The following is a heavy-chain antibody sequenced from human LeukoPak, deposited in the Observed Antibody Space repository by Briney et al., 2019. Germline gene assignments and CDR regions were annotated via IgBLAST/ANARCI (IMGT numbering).Heavy chain of an antibody. Sequence: GGSLRLSCAASGFTFSDYYMSWIRQAPGKGLEWVSYISSSGSTIYYADSVKGRFTISRDNAKNPLYLQMNSLRAEDTAVYYCARLSDAAMGPFDYWGQGTLVTVSS. CDR3: ARLSDAAMGPFDY. D-gene: IGHD5-18*01. J-gene: IGHJ4*02. V-gene: IGHV3-11*01. CDR2: ISSSGSTI. CDR1: GFTFSDYY.